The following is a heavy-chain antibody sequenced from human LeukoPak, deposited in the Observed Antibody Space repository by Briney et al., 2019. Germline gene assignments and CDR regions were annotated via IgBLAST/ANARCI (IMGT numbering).Heavy chain of an antibody. CDR3: ARRVYGDRPYWYFDL. D-gene: IGHD4-17*01. CDR1: GYSFTSYW. V-gene: IGHV5-51*01. CDR2: IYPGDSDT. Sequence: GESLKISCKGSGYSFTSYWIGWVRQLPGKGLEWMGIIYPGDSDTRYSTSFQGQVTISADKSISTAYLQWSSLKASDTAMYYCARRVYGDRPYWYFDLWGRGTLVTVSS. J-gene: IGHJ2*01.